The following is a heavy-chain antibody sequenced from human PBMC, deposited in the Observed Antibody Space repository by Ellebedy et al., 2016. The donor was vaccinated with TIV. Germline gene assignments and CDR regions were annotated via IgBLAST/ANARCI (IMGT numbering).Heavy chain of an antibody. Sequence: GGSLRLXCAASGFIFSSYSMNWVRQAPGKGLEWVASISPRGTHINYANSVKGRFTVSRDNAKKSLFLQVDSLRVEDTATYYCARDRAPLQYDLLTTYDWLNSFDTWGQGTLVAVSS. CDR1: GFIFSSYS. V-gene: IGHV3-21*01. CDR3: ARDRAPLQYDLLTTYDWLNSFDT. D-gene: IGHD3-9*01. CDR2: ISPRGTHI. J-gene: IGHJ5*02.